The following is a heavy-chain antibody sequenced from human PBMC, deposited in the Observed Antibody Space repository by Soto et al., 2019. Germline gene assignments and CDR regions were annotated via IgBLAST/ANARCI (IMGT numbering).Heavy chain of an antibody. Sequence: WVQQDPGQGLEWMGWINAGNGNTKYSQKFQGRVTITRDTSASTAYMELSSLRSEDTAVYYCARVLAVAGYYFDYWGQGTLVTVSS. CDR2: INAGNGNT. J-gene: IGHJ4*02. D-gene: IGHD6-19*01. CDR3: ARVLAVAGYYFDY. V-gene: IGHV1-3*01.